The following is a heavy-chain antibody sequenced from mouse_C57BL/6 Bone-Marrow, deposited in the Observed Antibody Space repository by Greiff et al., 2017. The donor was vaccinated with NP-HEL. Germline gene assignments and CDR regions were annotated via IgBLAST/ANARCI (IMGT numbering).Heavy chain of an antibody. J-gene: IGHJ1*03. V-gene: IGHV2-6*03. CDR3: ARSYYDYDGWYFDV. CDR2: IWSDGST. Sequence: VQLQESGPGLVAPSQSLSITCTVSGFSLTSYGVHWVRQPPGKGLEWLVVIWSDGSTTYNSALKSRLSISKDNSKSQVFLKMNSLQTDDTAMYYCARSYYDYDGWYFDVWGTGTTVTVSS. D-gene: IGHD2-4*01. CDR1: GFSLTSYG.